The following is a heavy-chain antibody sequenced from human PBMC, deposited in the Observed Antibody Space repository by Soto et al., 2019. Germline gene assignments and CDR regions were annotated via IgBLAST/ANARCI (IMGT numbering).Heavy chain of an antibody. D-gene: IGHD5-18*01. CDR3: AKDLRRGYSYGGYFDY. CDR1: GFTFSSYA. V-gene: IGHV3-23*01. Sequence: EVQLLESGGGLVQPGGSLRLSCAASGFTFSSYAMSWVRRAPGKGLEWVSAISGSGGSTYYADSVKGRFTISRDNSKNTLYLQMNSLRAEDTAVYYCAKDLRRGYSYGGYFDYWGQGTLVTVSS. CDR2: ISGSGGST. J-gene: IGHJ4*02.